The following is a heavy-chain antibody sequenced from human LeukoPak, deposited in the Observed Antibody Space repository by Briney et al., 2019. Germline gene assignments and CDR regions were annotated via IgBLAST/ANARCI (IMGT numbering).Heavy chain of an antibody. CDR3: ARVRYCSSTSCYIDEYFQH. CDR2: INPNSGGT. J-gene: IGHJ1*01. D-gene: IGHD2-2*01. CDR1: GYTFTGYY. Sequence: GASVKVSCKASGYTFTGYYMHWVLQAPGQGLEWMGRINPNSGGTNYAQKFQGRVTMTRDTSISTAYMELSRLRSDDTAVYYCARVRYCSSTSCYIDEYFQHWGQGTLVTVSS. V-gene: IGHV1-2*06.